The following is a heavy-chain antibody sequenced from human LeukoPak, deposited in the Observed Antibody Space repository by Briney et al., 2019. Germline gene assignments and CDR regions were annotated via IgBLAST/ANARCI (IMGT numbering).Heavy chain of an antibody. CDR1: GYTFTSYY. J-gene: IGHJ6*02. D-gene: IGHD4-23*01. CDR3: ARDLRTVAYYHYYGMDV. Sequence: ASVKVSCKASGYTFTSYYMHWVRQAPGQGLEWMGIINPSGGGTSYAQKFQGRVTMTRDTSTSTVYMELSSLRSEDTAVYYCARDLRTVAYYHYYGMDVWGQGTTVTVSS. CDR2: INPSGGGT. V-gene: IGHV1-46*01.